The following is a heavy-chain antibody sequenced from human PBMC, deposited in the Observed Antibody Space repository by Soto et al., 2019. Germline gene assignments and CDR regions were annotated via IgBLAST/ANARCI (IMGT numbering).Heavy chain of an antibody. CDR2: SYYTGNT. CDR3: ARGNDYGDYYFDY. V-gene: IGHV4-59*01. J-gene: IGHJ4*02. CDR1: GGSISSYY. Sequence: QVQLQESGPGLVKPSETLSLTCTVSGGSISSYYWSWIRQPPGKGLEWSGYSYYTGNTNYNPSLKSRVTISVDTSKNQFSLKLSSVTAADTAVYYCARGNDYGDYYFDYWGQGTLVTVSS. D-gene: IGHD4-17*01.